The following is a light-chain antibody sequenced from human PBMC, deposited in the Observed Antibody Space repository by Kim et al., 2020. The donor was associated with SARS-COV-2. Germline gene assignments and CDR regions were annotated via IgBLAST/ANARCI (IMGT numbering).Light chain of an antibody. CDR1: QGISNY. J-gene: IGKJ3*01. Sequence: ASVGHSVTITWRASQGISNYLTWCHQRPGKAPKSLIYAASSLQSGVPSRFSASGSGTDFTLTITSLQSEDSGTYYCQQYYTPPFTFGPGTKVDIK. V-gene: IGKV1-16*01. CDR2: AAS. CDR3: QQYYTPPFT.